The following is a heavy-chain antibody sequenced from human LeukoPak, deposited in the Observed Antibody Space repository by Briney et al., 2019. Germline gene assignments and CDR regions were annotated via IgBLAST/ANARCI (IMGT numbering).Heavy chain of an antibody. J-gene: IGHJ4*02. D-gene: IGHD3-22*01. CDR2: ISSSGSTI. CDR1: GFTFSSYE. Sequence: GGSLRLSRAASGFTFSSYEMNWVRQAPGKGLERVSYISSSGSTIYYADSVKGRFTISRDNAKNSLYLQMNSLRAEDTAVYYCAKADSSGYYGGHLDYWGQGTLVTVSS. CDR3: AKADSSGYYGGHLDY. V-gene: IGHV3-48*03.